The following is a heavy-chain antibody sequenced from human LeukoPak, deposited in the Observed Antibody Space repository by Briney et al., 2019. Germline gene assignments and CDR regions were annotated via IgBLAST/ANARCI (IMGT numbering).Heavy chain of an antibody. CDR1: GFTFSTYG. J-gene: IGHJ4*02. CDR3: AKDHYYGDYADY. V-gene: IGHV3-30*02. D-gene: IGHD4-17*01. CDR2: IRYDGSNK. Sequence: GGSLRLSCAASGFTFSTYGMHWVRQAPGKGLVWVAFIRYDGSNKYYADSVKGRFTISRDNSKNTLYLQMNSLRAEDTAVHYCAKDHYYGDYADYWGQGTLVTVSS.